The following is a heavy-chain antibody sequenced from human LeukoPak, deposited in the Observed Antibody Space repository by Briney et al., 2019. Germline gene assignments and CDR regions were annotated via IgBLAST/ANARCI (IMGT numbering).Heavy chain of an antibody. CDR3: ASSGSNPTFGGVIVIPGAFDI. CDR1: GFTFSSYA. J-gene: IGHJ3*02. V-gene: IGHV3-30-3*01. D-gene: IGHD3-16*02. CDR2: ISYDGSNK. Sequence: GGSLRLSCAASGFTFSSYAMHWVRQAPGKGLEWVAVISYDGSNKYYADSVKGRFTISRDNAKNSLYLQMNSLRAEDTAVYYRASSGSNPTFGGVIVIPGAFDIWGQGTMVTVSS.